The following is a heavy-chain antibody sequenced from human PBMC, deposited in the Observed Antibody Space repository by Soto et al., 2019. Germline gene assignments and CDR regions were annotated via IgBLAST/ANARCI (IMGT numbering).Heavy chain of an antibody. CDR3: ASRREDSSSWYYYYYGMDV. Sequence: QVQLVQSGAEVKKPGASVKVSCKASGYTFTSYDINWVRQATGQGLEWMGWMNPNSGNTGYAQKLQGRVTMTSNPSRSTAYMELSSLRSEDTAVYDCASRREDSSSWYYYYYGMDVWGQGTTVTVSS. V-gene: IGHV1-8*01. CDR2: MNPNSGNT. CDR1: GYTFTSYD. J-gene: IGHJ6*02. D-gene: IGHD6-13*01.